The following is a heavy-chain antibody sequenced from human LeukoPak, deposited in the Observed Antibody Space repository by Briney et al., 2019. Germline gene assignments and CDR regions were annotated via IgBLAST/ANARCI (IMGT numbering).Heavy chain of an antibody. CDR1: GGTFSSYA. V-gene: IGHV1-69*05. Sequence: SVKVSCKASGGTFSSYAISWVRQAPGQGLEWMGRIIPIFGTANYAQKFQGRVTITTDESTSTAYMELSSLRSEDTAVYYCASSSSYYGYFDYWGQGTLVTVSS. CDR2: IIPIFGTA. J-gene: IGHJ4*02. CDR3: ASSSSYYGYFDY. D-gene: IGHD3-22*01.